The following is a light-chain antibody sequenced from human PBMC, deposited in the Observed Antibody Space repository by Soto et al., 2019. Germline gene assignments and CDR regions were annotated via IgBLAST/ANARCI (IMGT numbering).Light chain of an antibody. CDR1: QSFSNW. CDR2: DVS. Sequence: DIQMTQSPSSLSASVGDRVTVTCRASQSFSNWLAWYQQKPGKAPKLLIYDVSSLESGVPSRFSGGGSGTEFSLTITNLQPDDFATYYCQQFRTFGQGTKVDNK. V-gene: IGKV1-5*01. CDR3: QQFRT. J-gene: IGKJ1*01.